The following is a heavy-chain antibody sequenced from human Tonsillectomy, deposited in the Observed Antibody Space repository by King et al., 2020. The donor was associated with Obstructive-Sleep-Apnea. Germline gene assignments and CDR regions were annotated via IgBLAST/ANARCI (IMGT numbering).Heavy chain of an antibody. CDR2: IYWNDDK. J-gene: IGHJ4*02. D-gene: IGHD3-10*01. Sequence: TLKESGPTLVKPTQTLTLTCTFSGFSLSTSGVGVGWILQPPGKALEWLALIYWNDDKRYSPSLKSRLTLTKDTSKNQVVLTMTNMDPVDTATYYCAHSMVRGVPIDYWGQGTLVTVSS. CDR3: AHSMVRGVPIDY. V-gene: IGHV2-5*01. CDR1: GFSLSTSGVG.